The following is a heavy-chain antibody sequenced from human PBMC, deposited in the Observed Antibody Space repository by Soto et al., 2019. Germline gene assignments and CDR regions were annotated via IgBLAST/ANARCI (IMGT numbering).Heavy chain of an antibody. Sequence: QVQLVQSGAEVKKAGASVKVSCKASGYTFTSYYMHWVRQAPGQGLEWMGIINPSGGSTSYAQKFQGRGTMTRDTSTSTVYMELSSLRSEDTAVYYCARDRVLRPAYYGMDVWGQGTTVTVSS. D-gene: IGHD3-10*01. V-gene: IGHV1-46*01. CDR2: INPSGGST. CDR1: GYTFTSYY. J-gene: IGHJ6*02. CDR3: ARDRVLRPAYYGMDV.